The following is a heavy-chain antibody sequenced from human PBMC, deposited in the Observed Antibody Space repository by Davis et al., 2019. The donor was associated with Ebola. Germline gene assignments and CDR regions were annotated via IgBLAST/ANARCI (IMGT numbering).Heavy chain of an antibody. Sequence: ASVKVSCKASGYTFTSYAMHWVRQAPGQRLEWMGWINAGNGNTKYSQKFQGRVTITRDTSASTAYMELSSLRSEDTAVYYCARVRVYSSSSYWFDPWGQGTLATVSS. V-gene: IGHV1-3*01. D-gene: IGHD6-6*01. CDR3: ARVRVYSSSSYWFDP. J-gene: IGHJ5*02. CDR2: INAGNGNT. CDR1: GYTFTSYA.